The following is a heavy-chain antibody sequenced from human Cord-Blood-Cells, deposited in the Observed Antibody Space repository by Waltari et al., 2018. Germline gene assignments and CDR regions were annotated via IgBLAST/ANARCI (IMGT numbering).Heavy chain of an antibody. CDR1: GYTFTSYG. V-gene: IGHV1-18*01. CDR2: ISAYNGNT. J-gene: IGHJ6*02. D-gene: IGHD1-26*01. Sequence: QVQLVQSGAEVKKHGASVKVSCKASGYTFTSYGISWVRQAPGQGLEWMGWISAYNGNTNYAQKLQGRVTMTTDTSTSTAYMERRSLRSDDTAVYYCARDEAGGGSYYYYYYGMDVWGQGTTVTVSS. CDR3: ARDEAGGGSYYYYYYGMDV.